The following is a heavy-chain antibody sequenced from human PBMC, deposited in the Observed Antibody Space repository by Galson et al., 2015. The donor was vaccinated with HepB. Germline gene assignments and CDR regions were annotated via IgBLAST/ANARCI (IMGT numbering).Heavy chain of an antibody. J-gene: IGHJ4*02. CDR2: ISSTGNTI. Sequence: SLRLSCAASGFSFSNYEMNWVRQAPGKGLEWVSFISSTGNTIYYADSLKGRFTISRDNAKNSLYLQMHSLRVEDTAVYYCARDHLPNGGNFDHFDYWGQGTLVTVSS. CDR1: GFSFSNYE. V-gene: IGHV3-48*03. D-gene: IGHD4-23*01. CDR3: ARDHLPNGGNFDHFDY.